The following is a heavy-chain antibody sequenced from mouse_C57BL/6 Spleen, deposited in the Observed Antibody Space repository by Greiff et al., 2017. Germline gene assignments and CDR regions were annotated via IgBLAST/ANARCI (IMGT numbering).Heavy chain of an antibody. J-gene: IGHJ3*01. CDR3: AREGDGYPFAY. CDR1: GYTFTDHT. V-gene: IGHV1-78*01. CDR2: IYPRDGST. D-gene: IGHD2-3*01. Sequence: QFQLQQSDAELVKPGASVKISCKVSGYTFTDHTIHWMKQRPEQGLEWIGYIYPRDGSTKYNAKFKGTATLTADKSSSTAYMQLNSLTSEDSAVYFCAREGDGYPFAYWGQGTLVTVSA.